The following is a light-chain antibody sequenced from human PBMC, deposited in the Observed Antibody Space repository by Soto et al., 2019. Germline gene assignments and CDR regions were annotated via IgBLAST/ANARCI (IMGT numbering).Light chain of an antibody. CDR3: QSYDSSLSGSYVV. CDR1: SSNIGARYD. Sequence: QSVLTQPPSVSGAPGQRVTISCTGSSSNIGARYDVHWYQQLPGTAPKLLIYGNTNRPSGVPDRFSGSKSGTSASLAITGLQAEDEADYYCQSYDSSLSGSYVVFGGGTKVTVL. J-gene: IGLJ2*01. CDR2: GNT. V-gene: IGLV1-40*01.